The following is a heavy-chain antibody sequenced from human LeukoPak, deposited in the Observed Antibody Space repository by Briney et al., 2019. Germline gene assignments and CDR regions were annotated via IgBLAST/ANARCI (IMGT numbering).Heavy chain of an antibody. J-gene: IGHJ4*02. V-gene: IGHV4-39*01. CDR2: IYYSGST. CDR1: GGSISSSSYY. D-gene: IGHD1-26*01. CDR3: ARHNRWDGGGYLIDY. Sequence: SETLSLTRTVSGGSISSSSYYWGWIRQPPGKGLEWIGSIYYSGSTYYNPSLKSRVTISVDTSKNQFSLKLSSVTAADTAVYYCARHNRWDGGGYLIDYWGQGTLVTVSS.